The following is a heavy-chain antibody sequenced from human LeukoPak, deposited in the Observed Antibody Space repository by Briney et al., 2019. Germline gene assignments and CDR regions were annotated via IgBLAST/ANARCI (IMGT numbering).Heavy chain of an antibody. CDR1: GGTFSSYA. J-gene: IGHJ4*02. CDR2: IIPIFGTA. D-gene: IGHD3-22*01. V-gene: IGHV1-69*06. Sequence: ASVKVSCKASGGTFSSYAISWVRQAPGRGLEWMGGIIPIFGTANYAQKFQGRVTITADKSTSTAYMELSSLRSEDTAVYYCARDGSPYTFNDSSGYSYWGQGTLVAVSS. CDR3: ARDGSPYTFNDSSGYSY.